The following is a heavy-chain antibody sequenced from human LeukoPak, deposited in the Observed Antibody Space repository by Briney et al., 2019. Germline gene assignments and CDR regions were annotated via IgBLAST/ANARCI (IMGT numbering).Heavy chain of an antibody. D-gene: IGHD3-22*01. V-gene: IGHV1-2*06. J-gene: IGHJ4*02. CDR3: ARLTKDSSGSDY. CDR1: GGTFSSYA. CDR2: INPNSGGT. Sequence: ASVKVSCKASGGTFSSYAISWVRQAPGQGLEWMGRINPNSGGTNYAQKFQGRVTMTRDTSISTAYMELSRLRSDDTAVYYCARLTKDSSGSDYWGQGTLVTVSS.